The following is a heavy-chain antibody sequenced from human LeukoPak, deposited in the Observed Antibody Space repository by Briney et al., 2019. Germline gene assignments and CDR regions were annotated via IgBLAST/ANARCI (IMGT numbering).Heavy chain of an antibody. CDR3: ARSMVRETFDS. V-gene: IGHV3-21*06. J-gene: IGHJ4*02. Sequence: SLKGRFTISRDNAKNSLFLQMNSLRAEDTAVYYCARSMVRETFDSWGQGTLVTVSS. D-gene: IGHD3-10*01.